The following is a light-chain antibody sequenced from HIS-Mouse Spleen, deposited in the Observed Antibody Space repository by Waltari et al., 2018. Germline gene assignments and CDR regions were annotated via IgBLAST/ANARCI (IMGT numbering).Light chain of an antibody. J-gene: IGLJ2*01. CDR3: SSYTSSSTEV. CDR2: DVS. Sequence: QSALTQPASVSGSPGQSITIPCTGTSRAVGVYNSVSCYQPHPGNAPTLMIYDVSKRPSGVSNRFSGSKSGNTASLTISGLQAEDEADYYCSSYTSSSTEVFGGGTKLTVL. V-gene: IGLV2-14*03. CDR1: SRAVGVYNS.